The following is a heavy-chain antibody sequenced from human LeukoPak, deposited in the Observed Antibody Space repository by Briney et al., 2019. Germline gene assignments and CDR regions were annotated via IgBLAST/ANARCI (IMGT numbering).Heavy chain of an antibody. V-gene: IGHV3-23*01. D-gene: IGHD6-13*01. CDR2: ISGSGGST. J-gene: IGHJ4*02. CDR3: AKALVRSWLIDFDY. CDR1: GFTFSSYA. Sequence: PGGSLRLSCAASGFTFSSYAMSWVRQAPGKGLEWVSAISGSGGSTYYADSVKGRFTISRDNSKHTLYLQMNSLRAEDTAVYYCAKALVRSWLIDFDYWGQGTLVTVSS.